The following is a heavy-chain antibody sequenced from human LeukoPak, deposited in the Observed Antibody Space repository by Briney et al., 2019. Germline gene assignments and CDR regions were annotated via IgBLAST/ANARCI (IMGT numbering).Heavy chain of an antibody. V-gene: IGHV3-7*03. Sequence: GGSLRLSCAASGFTFSSYWMSWVRQAPGKGLEWVANIKQDGSEKYYVDSVKGRFTISRDNAKNTLYLQMNSLRAEDTAVYYCAKPARTDYADYWGQGTLVTVSS. D-gene: IGHD1-14*01. CDR2: IKQDGSEK. J-gene: IGHJ4*02. CDR3: AKPARTDYADY. CDR1: GFTFSSYW.